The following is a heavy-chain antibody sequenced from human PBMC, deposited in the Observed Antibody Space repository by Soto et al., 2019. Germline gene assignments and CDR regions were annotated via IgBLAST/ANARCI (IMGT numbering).Heavy chain of an antibody. J-gene: IGHJ6*02. CDR1: GYTFTSYY. V-gene: IGHV1-46*01. D-gene: IGHD6-13*01. CDR3: ASSPAYGSSWYGIPPDLSHGMDV. Sequence: ASVKVSCKASGYTFTSYYIHLGRQAPGQGLEWMGIINPRGGITTYAQKFQGRLTMTGDTSTSTVYMELSSLTSEDTAMYHCASSPAYGSSWYGIPPDLSHGMDVWGQGTTVTVSS. CDR2: INPRGGIT.